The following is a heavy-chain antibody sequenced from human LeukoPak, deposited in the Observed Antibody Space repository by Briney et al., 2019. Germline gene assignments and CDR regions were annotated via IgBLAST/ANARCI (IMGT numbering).Heavy chain of an antibody. CDR3: ARAVTGTTYFDY. CDR2: IGTAGDT. Sequence: GGSLRPSCAASGFTFSSYDMHWVRQATGKGLEWVSAIGTAGDTYYPGSVKGRFTISRENAKNSLYLQMNSLRAGDTAVYYCARAVTGTTYFDYWGQGTLVTVSS. D-gene: IGHD1-7*01. V-gene: IGHV3-13*01. J-gene: IGHJ4*02. CDR1: GFTFSSYD.